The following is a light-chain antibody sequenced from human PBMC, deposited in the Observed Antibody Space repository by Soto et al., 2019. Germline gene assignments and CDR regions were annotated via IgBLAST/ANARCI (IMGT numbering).Light chain of an antibody. J-gene: IGLJ2*01. V-gene: IGLV2-14*01. CDR1: SSDVGGYNY. CDR2: DVS. Sequence: QSALTQPASVSGSPGQSITISCTGTSSDVGGYNYVSWYQQHPGKAPKLMIYDVSNRPSGVSNRFSGSKSGNTASLTISGLQAEDEADYYCSSYTSSSTYALFGGGTKVTVL. CDR3: SSYTSSSTYAL.